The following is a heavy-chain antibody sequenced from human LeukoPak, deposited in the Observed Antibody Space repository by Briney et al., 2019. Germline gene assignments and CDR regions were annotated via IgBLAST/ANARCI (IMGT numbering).Heavy chain of an antibody. V-gene: IGHV4-4*07. J-gene: IGHJ4*02. CDR3: ARMGLAAAAADY. Sequence: SETLSLTCTVSGGSISSYFWSWIPQPAGKGLEWVGRIFSSGSASYNPSLKSRITMSKDTSKNQFSLKLSSVTAADTAVYYCARMGLAAAAADYWGQGTLVTVSS. CDR1: GGSISSYF. D-gene: IGHD6-13*01. CDR2: IFSSGSA.